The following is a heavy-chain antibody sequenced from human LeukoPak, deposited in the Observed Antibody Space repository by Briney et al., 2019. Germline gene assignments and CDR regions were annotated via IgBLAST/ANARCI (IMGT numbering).Heavy chain of an antibody. J-gene: IGHJ4*02. D-gene: IGHD5-12*01. Sequence: GGSLRLSCAASGFTFSNYGMHWVRQAPDKGLEWVAVISCDGSNKYYADSVKGRFTISRDNSKNTLYLQMNSLRAEDTAVYYCATGDGWLRPEAFWGQGTLVTVSS. CDR1: GFTFSNYG. CDR3: ATGDGWLRPEAF. V-gene: IGHV3-30*03. CDR2: ISCDGSNK.